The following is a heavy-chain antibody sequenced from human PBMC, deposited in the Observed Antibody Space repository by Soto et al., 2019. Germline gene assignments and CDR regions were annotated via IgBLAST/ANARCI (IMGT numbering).Heavy chain of an antibody. CDR3: AKDTSGWYLGAFDS. CDR2: ISGSGGST. Sequence: GGSLSPSCAASGFPFSSYSMSWVRQPPGKGLEWGSAISGSGGSTYYADSVKGRFTISRDNSKNTLYLQMNSLRAEDTAVYYCAKDTSGWYLGAFDSWGQGTMVTVS. CDR1: GFPFSSYS. D-gene: IGHD6-19*01. J-gene: IGHJ3*02. V-gene: IGHV3-23*01.